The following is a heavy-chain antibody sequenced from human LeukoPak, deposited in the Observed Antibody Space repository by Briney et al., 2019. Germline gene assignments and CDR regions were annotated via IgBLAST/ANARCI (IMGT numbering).Heavy chain of an antibody. CDR2: LYSKGDT. D-gene: IGHD5-24*01. J-gene: IGHJ4*02. Sequence: PGGSLRLSCAASGFTVSSNYMNWVRQAPGKGLEWVSVLYSKGDTFYAASVRGRFTFSRDNSKNTLYLQMSGLRVGDTAVYYCARDRDGHNLLDYWGQGTLVTVSS. CDR1: GFTVSSNY. V-gene: IGHV3-53*01. CDR3: ARDRDGHNLLDY.